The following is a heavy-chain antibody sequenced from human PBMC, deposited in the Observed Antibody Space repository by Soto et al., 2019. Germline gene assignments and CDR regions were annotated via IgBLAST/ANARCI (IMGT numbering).Heavy chain of an antibody. J-gene: IGHJ4*02. D-gene: IGHD5-12*01. CDR1: VFTFSSYW. CDR3: ARAKRWLQPLDY. V-gene: IGHV3-7*01. CDR2: INQDGSEK. Sequence: EVQLVESGGGLVQPGGSLRLSCAASVFTFSSYWMSWVRQAPGKGLEWVTNINQDGSEKYSVDSVKGRITVSRDNAKNSLYLQMNSLRAEDTAVYYCARAKRWLQPLDYWGKGTLVTVSS.